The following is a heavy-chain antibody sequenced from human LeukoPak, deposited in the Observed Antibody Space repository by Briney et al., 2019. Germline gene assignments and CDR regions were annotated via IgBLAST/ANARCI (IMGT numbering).Heavy chain of an antibody. CDR3: AREAWHYDY. CDR2: INHSGST. J-gene: IGHJ4*02. D-gene: IGHD5-12*01. CDR1: GGSFSDYY. V-gene: IGHV4-34*01. Sequence: SETLSLTCAVYGGSFSDYYWSWIRQPPGKGLEWIGEINHSGSTNYNPSLKSRVTISVDTSKNQFSLKLSSVTAADTAVYYCAREAWHYDYWGQGALVTVSS.